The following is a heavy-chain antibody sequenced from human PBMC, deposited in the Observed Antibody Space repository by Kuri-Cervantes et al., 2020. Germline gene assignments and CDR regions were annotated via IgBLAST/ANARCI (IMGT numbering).Heavy chain of an antibody. Sequence: GSLRLSCTVSGGSISSSSYYWGWIRQPPGKGLEWIGSIYYSGSTYYNPSLKSRVTISVDTSKNQFSLKLSSVTAADTAVYYCARTTLWFGGSYYTYGMDVWGQGTTVTVSS. J-gene: IGHJ6*02. V-gene: IGHV4-39*07. D-gene: IGHD3-10*01. CDR2: IYYSGST. CDR3: ARTTLWFGGSYYTYGMDV. CDR1: GGSISSSSYY.